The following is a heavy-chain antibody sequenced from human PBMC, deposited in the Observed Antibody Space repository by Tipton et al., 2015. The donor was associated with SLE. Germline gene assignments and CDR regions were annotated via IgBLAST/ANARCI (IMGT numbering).Heavy chain of an antibody. CDR1: GGSISRHY. CDR3: AGAWQGYCSGGTCYVLDY. Sequence: TLSLTCTVSGGSISRHYWSWFRHAPGKGLEWIGYISNSETTNYNPSLKSRVTISVDTSKNQFSLKLRSVTAADTAVYYCAGAWQGYCSGGTCYVLDYWGQGTLVTVSS. V-gene: IGHV4-59*11. J-gene: IGHJ4*02. CDR2: ISNSETT. D-gene: IGHD2-15*01.